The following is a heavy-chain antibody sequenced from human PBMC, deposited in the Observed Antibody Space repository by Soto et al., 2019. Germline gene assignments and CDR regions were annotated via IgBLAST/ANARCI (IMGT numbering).Heavy chain of an antibody. J-gene: IGHJ3*02. V-gene: IGHV5-51*01. CDR2: IYPGDSDT. CDR3: ASQISIAAPKMVFDI. Sequence: WELLKNCCKGAKYGVTSYWSGWVSQMPGQGLEWMGIIYPGDSDTRYSPSFQGQVTISADKSISTAYLQWSSLKASDTAMYYCASQISIAAPKMVFDIWGQGTMVTVSS. CDR1: KYGVTSYW. D-gene: IGHD6-13*01.